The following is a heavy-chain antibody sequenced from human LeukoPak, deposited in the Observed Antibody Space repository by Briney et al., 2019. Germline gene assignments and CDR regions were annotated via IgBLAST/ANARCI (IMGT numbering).Heavy chain of an antibody. CDR3: ATLYWNYVNWFDP. CDR2: VDPEDGET. J-gene: IGHJ5*02. Sequence: ASVKVSCKASGYTFTDYYMHWVQQAPGKGLEWMGRVDPEDGETIYAEKFQGRVTITADTSTDTAYMELSSLRSEDTAVYYCATLYWNYVNWFDPWGQGTLVTVSS. V-gene: IGHV1-69-2*01. D-gene: IGHD1-7*01. CDR1: GYTFTDYY.